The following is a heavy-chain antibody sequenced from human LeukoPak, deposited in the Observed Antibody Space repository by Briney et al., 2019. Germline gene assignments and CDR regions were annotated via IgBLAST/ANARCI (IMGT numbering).Heavy chain of an antibody. CDR2: IKQDGSEK. D-gene: IGHD4-17*01. V-gene: IGHV3-7*03. CDR1: GFTFSSYW. J-gene: IGHJ4*02. CDR3: ARDRRTVTNQRYFDY. Sequence: SGGSLRLSCAASGFTFSSYWMSWVRQAPGKGLEWVANIKQDGSEKYYVDSVKGRFTISRDNAKNSLYLQMNSLRAEDTAVYYCARDRRTVTNQRYFDYWGQGTLVTVSS.